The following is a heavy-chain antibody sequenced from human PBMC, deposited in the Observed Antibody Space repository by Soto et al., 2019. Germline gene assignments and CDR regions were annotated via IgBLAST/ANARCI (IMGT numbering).Heavy chain of an antibody. CDR3: ARVTFTPNWFDS. J-gene: IGHJ5*01. Sequence: SETRSLTCTVSGDSISSPDYYWSWIRQAPGKGLELIGYVYYRGSIYYTPSFESRVSISIDTSKNQFSLRLTSVTAADSAVYFCARVTFTPNWFDSWGQGILVTDSS. V-gene: IGHV4-30-4*01. CDR2: VYYRGSI. CDR1: GDSISSPDYY. D-gene: IGHD3-16*01.